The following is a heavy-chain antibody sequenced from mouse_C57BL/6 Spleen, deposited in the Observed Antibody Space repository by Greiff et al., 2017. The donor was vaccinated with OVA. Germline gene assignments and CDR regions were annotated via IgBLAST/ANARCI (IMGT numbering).Heavy chain of an antibody. V-gene: IGHV1-55*01. D-gene: IGHD2-5*01. CDR3: AREGYYSNFTAY. CDR1: GYTFTSYW. Sequence: VQLQESGAELVKPGASVKMSCKASGYTFTSYWITWVKQRPGQGLEWIGDIYPGSGSTNYNEKFKSKATLTVDTSSSTAYMQLSSLTSEDSAVYYCAREGYYSNFTAYWGQGTLVTVSA. CDR2: IYPGSGST. J-gene: IGHJ3*01.